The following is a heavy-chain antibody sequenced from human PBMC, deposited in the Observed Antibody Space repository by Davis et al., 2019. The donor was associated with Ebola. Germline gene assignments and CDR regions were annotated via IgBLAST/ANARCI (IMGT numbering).Heavy chain of an antibody. J-gene: IGHJ6*02. CDR1: GGSISSGGYN. D-gene: IGHD3-10*01. Sequence: SETLSLTCTVSGGSISSGGYNWSWIRQHPGKGLEWIGYIYYNGSTYYNPSLKSRVTISVDTSKNQFSLKLSSVTAADTAVYYCARGHFGSYGMDVWGQGTTVTVSS. CDR2: IYYNGST. V-gene: IGHV4-31*03. CDR3: ARGHFGSYGMDV.